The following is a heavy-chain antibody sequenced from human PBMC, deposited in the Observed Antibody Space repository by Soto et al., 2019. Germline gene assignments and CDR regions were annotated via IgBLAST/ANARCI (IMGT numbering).Heavy chain of an antibody. CDR1: GFTFSSYG. J-gene: IGHJ6*02. Sequence: PGGSLRLSCAASGFTFSSYGMHWVRQAPGKGLEWVAVISYDGSNKYYADSVKGRFTISRDNSKNTLYLQMNSLRAEDTAVYYCAKDRGYYGSGSYLFSYGDYGMDVWGQGTTVTVS. CDR3: AKDRGYYGSGSYLFSYGDYGMDV. CDR2: ISYDGSNK. D-gene: IGHD3-10*01. V-gene: IGHV3-30*18.